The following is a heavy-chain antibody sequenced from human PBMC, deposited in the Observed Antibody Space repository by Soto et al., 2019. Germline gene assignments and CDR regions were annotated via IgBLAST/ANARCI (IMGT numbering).Heavy chain of an antibody. CDR1: GGSFSGYY. V-gene: IGHV4-34*01. CDR3: ARGAYDFWSGPYYYMDV. CDR2: INHSGST. Sequence: SETLSLTCAVYGGSFSGYYWSWIRQPPGKGLEWIGEINHSGSTNYNPSLKSRVTISVDTSKNQFSLKLSSVTAADTAVYYCARGAYDFWSGPYYYMDVWGKGTTVTVSS. J-gene: IGHJ6*03. D-gene: IGHD3-3*01.